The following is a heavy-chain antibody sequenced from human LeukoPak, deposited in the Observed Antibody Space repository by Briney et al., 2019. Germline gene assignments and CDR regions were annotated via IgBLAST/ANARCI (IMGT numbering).Heavy chain of an antibody. CDR3: ATIYYYGSGDNS. D-gene: IGHD3-10*01. CDR1: GFTFTNNF. J-gene: IGHJ4*02. Sequence: GGSLRLSCAASGFTFTNNFMSWVRQVPGKGLEWVANIKTDGSQIYYVDSVKGRFTISRDNAKNSLYLQMSGLRVEDTALYYCATIYYYGSGDNSWGQGTLVAVSS. CDR2: IKTDGSQI. V-gene: IGHV3-7*01.